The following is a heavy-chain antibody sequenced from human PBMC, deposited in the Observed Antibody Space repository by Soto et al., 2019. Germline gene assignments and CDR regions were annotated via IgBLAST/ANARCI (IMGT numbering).Heavy chain of an antibody. CDR3: AKDTLSYYYDSSGYSN. V-gene: IGHV3-30*18. J-gene: IGHJ4*02. CDR2: ISYDGNNK. Sequence: SLRLSCAASGFTFSSYGMHWVRQAPGKGLEWVAVISYDGNNKYYADSVKGRFTISRDNSKNTLYLQMNSLRAEDTAVYYCAKDTLSYYYDSSGYSNWGQGTLVTVSS. D-gene: IGHD3-22*01. CDR1: GFTFSSYG.